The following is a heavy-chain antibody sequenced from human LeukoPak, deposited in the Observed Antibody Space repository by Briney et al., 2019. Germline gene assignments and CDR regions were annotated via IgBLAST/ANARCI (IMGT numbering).Heavy chain of an antibody. Sequence: PGGSLRLSCAAAGFNFRNSAMSWFRHAPGKGLEGFAVVSGSGQSTYYADSVKGRFTISRDNPKTTLYLQMRGLRAEDRAVFHCAKHVKFMVVVSSPRVIDFWGQGTLVTVSS. D-gene: IGHD2-15*01. CDR1: GFNFRNSA. J-gene: IGHJ4*02. V-gene: IGHV3-23*01. CDR3: AKHVKFMVVVSSPRVIDF. CDR2: VSGSGQST.